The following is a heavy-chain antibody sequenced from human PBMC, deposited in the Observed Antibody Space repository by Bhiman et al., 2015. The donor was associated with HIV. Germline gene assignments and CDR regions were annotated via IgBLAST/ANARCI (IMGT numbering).Heavy chain of an antibody. CDR1: GFTFSNSW. D-gene: IGHD3-22*01. CDR3: TRFKGYASSTYYRTNWFDP. J-gene: IGHJ5*02. CDR2: IKQDGSEK. V-gene: IGHV3-7*01. Sequence: EVQLVESGGGLVQPGGSLRLSCVASGFTFSNSWMNWVRQAPGKGLEWVANIKQDGSEKYYVDSVKGRFTISRDNTKNSLYLQMNSLRAEDTAVYYCTRFKGYASSTYYRTNWFDPWGLGTLVTVSS.